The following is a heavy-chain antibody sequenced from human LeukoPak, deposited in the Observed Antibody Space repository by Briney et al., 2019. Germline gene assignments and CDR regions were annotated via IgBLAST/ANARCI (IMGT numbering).Heavy chain of an antibody. Sequence: GGSLRLSCAASGFTFSIYAMSWVRQAPGKGLEWVSYISGSGVSTYYADSVKGHFTISRDNSKNTLYLQMNSLRAEDTAVYYCAREPTTVTTAHDAFDIWGQGTMVTVSS. CDR2: ISGSGVST. CDR1: GFTFSIYA. D-gene: IGHD4-17*01. J-gene: IGHJ3*02. V-gene: IGHV3-23*01. CDR3: AREPTTVTTAHDAFDI.